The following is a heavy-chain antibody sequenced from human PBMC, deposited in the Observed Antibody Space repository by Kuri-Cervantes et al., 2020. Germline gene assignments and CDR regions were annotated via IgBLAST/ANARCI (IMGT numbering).Heavy chain of an antibody. CDR3: ARESPAYPFYP. CDR2: VYYTGGT. Sequence: SETLSLTCAVSGGSISGYYWNWIRQPPGKGLEWIGDVYYTGGTGYNPSLKSRVAISLDTSKNQFYLKLTSVTTTDTAVYYCARESPAYPFYPWGQGILVTVSS. J-gene: IGHJ5*02. CDR1: GGSISGYY. D-gene: IGHD3-16*01. V-gene: IGHV4-59*01.